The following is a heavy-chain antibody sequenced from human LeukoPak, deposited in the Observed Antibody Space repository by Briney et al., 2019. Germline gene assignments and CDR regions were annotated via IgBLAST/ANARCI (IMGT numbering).Heavy chain of an antibody. CDR3: ARLELFSGSYLDY. J-gene: IGHJ4*02. D-gene: IGHD1-26*01. CDR2: IYYSGST. V-gene: IGHV4-59*01. CDR1: GGSISSYY. Sequence: SETLSLTCTVSGGSISSYYWSWIRQPPGKGLEWIGYIYYSGSTNYNPSLKSRVTISVDTSKNQSSLKLSSVTAADTAVYYCARLELFSGSYLDYWGQGTLVTVSS.